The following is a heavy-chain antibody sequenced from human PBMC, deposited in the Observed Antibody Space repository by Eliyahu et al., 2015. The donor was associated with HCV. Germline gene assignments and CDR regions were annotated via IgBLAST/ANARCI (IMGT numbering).Heavy chain of an antibody. CDR3: ARILASGGGYSAFDI. CDR1: GYSFTNYW. D-gene: IGHD3-10*01. Sequence: EVQLVQSGAEVQKPGESLRISCEASGYSFTNYWITWVRQMPGKGLEWMGRIDPSDSYTNYSPSLQGHVTISADRSISTAYLQWSSLKASDTAVYYCARILASGGGYSAFDIWGQGTLVTVSS. CDR2: IDPSDSYT. V-gene: IGHV5-10-1*03. J-gene: IGHJ3*02.